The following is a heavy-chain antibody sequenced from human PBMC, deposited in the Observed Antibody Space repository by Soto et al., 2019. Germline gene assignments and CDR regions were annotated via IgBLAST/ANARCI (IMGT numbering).Heavy chain of an antibody. J-gene: IGHJ6*02. V-gene: IGHV1-69*13. D-gene: IGHD5-12*01. CDR3: ARLNSGYPCYYYGLDV. Sequence: SVKVSCKASGGTFSSYSISWVRQAPGQGLEWMGGIIPIFGTANYAQKFQGRVTITAHESTSTAYMELSSLRSEDTAVYYCARLNSGYPCYYYGLDVWGQGTTVTVSS. CDR2: IIPIFGTA. CDR1: GGTFSSYS.